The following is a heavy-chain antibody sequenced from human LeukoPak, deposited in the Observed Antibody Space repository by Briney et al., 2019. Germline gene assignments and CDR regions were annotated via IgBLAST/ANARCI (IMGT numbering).Heavy chain of an antibody. V-gene: IGHV4-59*01. CDR2: IYYSGST. Sequence: SETLSLTCTASGGSISSYYWSWIRQPPGKGLEWIGYIYYSGSTNYNPSLKSRVTISVDTSKNQFSLKLSSVTAADTAVYYCARGGSGSYYNPFVGWGQGTLVTVSS. J-gene: IGHJ4*02. CDR3: ARGGSGSYYNPFVG. CDR1: GGSISSYY. D-gene: IGHD3-10*01.